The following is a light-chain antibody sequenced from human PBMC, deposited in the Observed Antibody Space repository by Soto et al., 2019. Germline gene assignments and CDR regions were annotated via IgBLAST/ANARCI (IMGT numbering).Light chain of an antibody. Sequence: EIVMTQSPATLSASPGERATLSCRASQSVSSNLAWYQQKPGQAPKLLIYGATSRANGIPASFSGSGSGTEFTITISSLQSEYCAVYYWQRYNYWPCTFGQGTKLEIK. V-gene: IGKV3-15*01. J-gene: IGKJ2*02. CDR3: QRYNYWPCT. CDR1: QSVSSN. CDR2: GAT.